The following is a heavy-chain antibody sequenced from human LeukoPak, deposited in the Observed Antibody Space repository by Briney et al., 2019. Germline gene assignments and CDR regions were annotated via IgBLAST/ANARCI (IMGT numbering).Heavy chain of an antibody. CDR1: GFTFSSYA. J-gene: IGHJ4*02. CDR3: AKDRPNYYDSSGHYYRRNGDY. CDR2: ITSSGGST. D-gene: IGHD3-22*01. Sequence: PGGSLRLSCAASGFTFSSYAMSWVRQAPGKGLEWVSSITSSGGSTYYAGSVKGHFTISRDNSKNTVYLQMNSLRAEDTAVYYCAKDRPNYYDSSGHYYRRNGDYWGQGTLVTVSS. V-gene: IGHV3-23*01.